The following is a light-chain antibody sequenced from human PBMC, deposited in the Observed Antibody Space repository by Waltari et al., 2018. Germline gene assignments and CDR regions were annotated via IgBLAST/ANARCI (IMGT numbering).Light chain of an antibody. CDR3: QQSYSTPPRT. Sequence: DIQMTQSPASLSASVGDRVTITCRASQNIIRYLNWYQQRPGTAPKLLIYASSNLQSGVPSRFSGSRSGTEFTLTISSLQPEDCATYYCQQSYSTPPRTFGQWTKVEMK. CDR1: QNIIRY. CDR2: ASS. J-gene: IGKJ1*01. V-gene: IGKV1-39*01.